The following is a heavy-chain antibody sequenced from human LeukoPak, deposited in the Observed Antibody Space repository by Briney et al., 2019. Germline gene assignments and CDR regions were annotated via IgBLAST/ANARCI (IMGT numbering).Heavy chain of an antibody. D-gene: IGHD6-6*01. J-gene: IGHJ5*02. Sequence: PGGSLRLSCAASGFTFSSYEMNWVRQAPGKGLEGVSYICSSGSTIYYADSLKGRFTISRDNATNSLYLQMNSLRAEATAVYYCARAYSSSSAWFDPWGQGTLVTVSS. CDR1: GFTFSSYE. V-gene: IGHV3-48*03. CDR2: ICSSGSTI. CDR3: ARAYSSSSAWFDP.